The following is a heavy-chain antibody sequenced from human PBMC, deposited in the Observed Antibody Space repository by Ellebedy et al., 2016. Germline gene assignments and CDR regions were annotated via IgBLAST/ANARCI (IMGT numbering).Heavy chain of an antibody. Sequence: GESLKISXAASGFNFADYAMSWLRQAPGKGLEWVAVISYDGSYKYYGDSVKGRFTISRDKSKKTLYLQMNSLRAEDTAVYYCAKDELELLTNYYYYMDVWGKGTTVTVSS. V-gene: IGHV3-30*04. J-gene: IGHJ6*03. CDR2: ISYDGSYK. CDR1: GFNFADYA. CDR3: AKDELELLTNYYYYMDV. D-gene: IGHD1-7*01.